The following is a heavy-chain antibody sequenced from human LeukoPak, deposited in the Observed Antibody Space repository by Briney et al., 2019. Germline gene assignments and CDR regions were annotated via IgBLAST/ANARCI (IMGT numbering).Heavy chain of an antibody. CDR2: INHSGST. V-gene: IGHV4-34*01. CDR1: GGSFSGYY. J-gene: IGHJ3*02. CDR3: GYSYGSDAFDI. Sequence: SETRSLTCAVYGGSFSGYYWSWIRQPPGKGLEWIGEINHSGSTNYNPSLKSRVTISVDTSKNQFSLKLSSVTAADTAVYYCGYSYGSDAFDIWGQGTMVTVSS. D-gene: IGHD5-18*01.